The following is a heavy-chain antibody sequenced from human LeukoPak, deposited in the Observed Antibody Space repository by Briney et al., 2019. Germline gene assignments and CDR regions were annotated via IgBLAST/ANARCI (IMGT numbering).Heavy chain of an antibody. Sequence: GGSLRRSCAASGFTFSSYGIHWVRQAPGKGLEWVALIPYDGSNKYYADSVKGRFTISRDNSKNTLYLQMNSLRPEDTAVYYCAKDGVWYSSSSGYYFDYWGQGAPVTVSS. V-gene: IGHV3-30*02. J-gene: IGHJ4*02. CDR1: GFTFSSYG. CDR2: IPYDGSNK. D-gene: IGHD6-6*01. CDR3: AKDGVWYSSSSGYYFDY.